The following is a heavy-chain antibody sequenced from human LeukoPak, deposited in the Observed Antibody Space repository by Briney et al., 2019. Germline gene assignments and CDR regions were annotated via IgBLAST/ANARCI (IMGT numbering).Heavy chain of an antibody. Sequence: PSETLSLTRTVSGGSITGYYWSWIRQPPGKGLEWIGYIYNSGSTDYNPSLKSRVTISVDTSKNQFSLKLTSVTAADTAVYYCARERLRSFDYWGQGTLVTVSS. CDR2: IYNSGST. V-gene: IGHV4-59*01. J-gene: IGHJ4*02. CDR3: ARERLRSFDY. CDR1: GGSITGYY. D-gene: IGHD4-17*01.